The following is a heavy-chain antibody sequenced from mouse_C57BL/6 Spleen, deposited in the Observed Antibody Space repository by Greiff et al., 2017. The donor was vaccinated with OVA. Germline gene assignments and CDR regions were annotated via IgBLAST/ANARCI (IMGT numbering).Heavy chain of an antibody. D-gene: IGHD2-1*01. CDR1: GYTFTGYW. CDR2: ILPGGGST. V-gene: IGHV1-9*01. Sequence: QVQLKESGAELMKPGASVKLSCKATGYTFTGYWIEWVKQRPGHGLEWIGEILPGGGSTNSNEKFKGKATFTADTSSNTAYLQLSSLTTEDSASYYWARGGEIYYGNYDGAIDYWGQGTSVTVSS. J-gene: IGHJ4*01. CDR3: ARGGEIYYGNYDGAIDY.